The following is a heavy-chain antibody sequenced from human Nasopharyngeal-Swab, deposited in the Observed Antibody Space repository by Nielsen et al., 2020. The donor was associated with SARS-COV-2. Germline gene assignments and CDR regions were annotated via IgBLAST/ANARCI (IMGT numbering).Heavy chain of an antibody. CDR2: INAGNGNT. Sequence: WVRQAPGQRLEWMGRINAGNGNTKYSQKFQGRVTITRDTSASTAYMEMSSLRSEDTAVYYCARERVVVVSATYYQYGMDVWGQGTTVTVSS. V-gene: IGHV1-3*01. D-gene: IGHD2-15*01. J-gene: IGHJ6*02. CDR3: ARERVVVVSATYYQYGMDV.